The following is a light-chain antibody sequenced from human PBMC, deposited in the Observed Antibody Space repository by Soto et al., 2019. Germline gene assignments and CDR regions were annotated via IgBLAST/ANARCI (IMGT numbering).Light chain of an antibody. J-gene: IGKJ1*01. CDR1: QTVSSSF. CDR2: DAS. CDR3: HQYGYLGT. V-gene: IGKV3-20*01. Sequence: EVVLTQSPGTLSLSQGERATLSCRTSQTVSSSFLAWYQQTPGQAPRLLIYDASIRATDTPDRFTGSGSGTDFALTISRLEPEDFAVYYCHQYGYLGTFGQGTKVDIK.